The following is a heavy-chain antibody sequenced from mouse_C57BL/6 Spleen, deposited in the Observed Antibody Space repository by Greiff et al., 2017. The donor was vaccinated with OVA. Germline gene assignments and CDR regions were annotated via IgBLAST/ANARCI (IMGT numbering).Heavy chain of an antibody. J-gene: IGHJ2*01. Sequence: EVNVVESGGGLVKPGGSLKLSCAASGFTFSSYAMSWVRQTPEKRLEWVATISDGGSYTYYPDNVKGRFTISRDNAKNNLYLQMSHLKSEDTAMYYCARGEGYFDCWGQGTTLTVSS. CDR3: ARGEGYFDC. V-gene: IGHV5-4*03. CDR1: GFTFSSYA. CDR2: ISDGGSYT.